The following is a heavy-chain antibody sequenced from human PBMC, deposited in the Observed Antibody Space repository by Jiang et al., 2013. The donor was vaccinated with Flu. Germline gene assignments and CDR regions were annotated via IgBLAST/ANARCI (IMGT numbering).Heavy chain of an antibody. J-gene: IGHJ5*02. D-gene: IGHD6-13*01. V-gene: IGHV5-51*01. CDR1: GYSFSTHW. CDR2: IYPADSDT. CDR3: ARQGSSSGWFDP. Sequence: GAEVKKPGESLKISCQGSGYSFSTHWIAWVRQVSGRGLEWMGLIYPADSDTTYSPSFQGQVTISVDKSINTAYLQWSSLKASDTAMYYCARQGSSSGWFDPWGQGTLVTVSS.